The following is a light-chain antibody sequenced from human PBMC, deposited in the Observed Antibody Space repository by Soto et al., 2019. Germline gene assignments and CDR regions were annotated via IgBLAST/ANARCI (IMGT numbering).Light chain of an antibody. J-gene: IGLJ3*02. V-gene: IGLV2-14*01. CDR3: SSYTSSGTWV. Sequence: QSALTQPASVSGSPGQSTTISCSGTISDVGGNNYVSWYQRHPGKAPKVIIYEVRKWPSGVSNRFSGSKSGNTASLTISGLQAEDEADYYCSSYTSSGTWVFGGGTKLTVL. CDR2: EVR. CDR1: ISDVGGNNY.